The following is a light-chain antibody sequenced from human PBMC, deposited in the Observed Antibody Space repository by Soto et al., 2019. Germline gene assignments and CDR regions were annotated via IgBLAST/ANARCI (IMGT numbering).Light chain of an antibody. Sequence: EFVLTQSPGTLSLSPGERATLSCRASQSVSSSYLAWYQQKPGQAPRILIYGASTRATGIPDRFSGSGSGTDFTLTISRLEAEDFAPYFCQQYGSSPPLTFGGGTKVEIK. CDR2: GAS. V-gene: IGKV3-20*01. CDR1: QSVSSSY. J-gene: IGKJ4*01. CDR3: QQYGSSPPLT.